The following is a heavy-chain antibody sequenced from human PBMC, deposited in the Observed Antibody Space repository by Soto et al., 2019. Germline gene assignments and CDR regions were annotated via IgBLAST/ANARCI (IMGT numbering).Heavy chain of an antibody. CDR2: IMPIFGRP. V-gene: IGHV1-69*12. J-gene: IGHJ6*02. CDR1: GGIFSDLA. Sequence: QVQLVQSGAEVKKPGSSMKISCKASGGIFSDLAFSWVRQAPGQWPEWMGGIMPIFGRPDYAQKFRGRVTITAVESTSTSYVELRSLTSEDTAVYYCATWWRMGGLGNYYYGMDVWGQRFTVTVS. CDR3: ATWWRMGGLGNYYYGMDV. D-gene: IGHD2-15*01.